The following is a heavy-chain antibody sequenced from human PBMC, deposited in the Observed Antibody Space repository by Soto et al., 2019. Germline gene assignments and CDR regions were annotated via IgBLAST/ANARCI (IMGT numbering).Heavy chain of an antibody. V-gene: IGHV2-26*01. CDR1: GFSLSNARMG. CDR2: IFSNDEK. CDR3: ARILLDCSSTSCRHQTYYYYGMDV. Sequence: SGPTLVNPTETLTLTCTVSGFSLSNARMGVSWIRQPPGKALEWLAHIFSNDEKSYSTSLKSRLTISKDTSKSQVVLTMTNMDPVDTATYYCARILLDCSSTSCRHQTYYYYGMDVWGQGTTVTVSS. D-gene: IGHD2-2*01. J-gene: IGHJ6*02.